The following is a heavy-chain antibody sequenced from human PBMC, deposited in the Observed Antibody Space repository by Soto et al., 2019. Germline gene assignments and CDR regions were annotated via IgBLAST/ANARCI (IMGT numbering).Heavy chain of an antibody. CDR1: GFTFSTYA. CDR3: AKDRNYPRDQFHY. J-gene: IGHJ4*02. V-gene: IGHV3-23*01. D-gene: IGHD1-7*01. CDR2: ISANGQGI. Sequence: GGSLRLSCAASGFTFSTYALSWVRQAPGKGLEWVSAISANGQGIYYADSVRGRFTISRDNSRNTIFLHMDSLRAEDTAVHYCAKDRNYPRDQFHYWGQGTLVTVSS.